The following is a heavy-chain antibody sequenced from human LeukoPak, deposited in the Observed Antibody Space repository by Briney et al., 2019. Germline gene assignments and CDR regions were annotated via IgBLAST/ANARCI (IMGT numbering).Heavy chain of an antibody. CDR3: ARGDIVAPDAFDI. CDR2: ISSSSSTI. Sequence: GGSLRLSCAASGFTSSSYSMNWVRQAPGKGLEWVSYISSSSSTIYYADSVKGRFTISRDNAKNSLYLQMNSLRAEDTAVYYCARGDIVAPDAFDIWGQGTMVTVSS. D-gene: IGHD5-12*01. CDR1: GFTSSSYS. V-gene: IGHV3-48*01. J-gene: IGHJ3*02.